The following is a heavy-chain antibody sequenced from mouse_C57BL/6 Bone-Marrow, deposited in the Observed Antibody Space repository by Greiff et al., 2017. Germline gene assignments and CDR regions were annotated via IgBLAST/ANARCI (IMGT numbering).Heavy chain of an antibody. Sequence: QVQLQQPGAELVKPGASVKLSCKASGYTFTSYWMHWVKQRPGQGLEWIGMIHPNSGSTNYNEKFKSKATLTVDKSSSTAYMQLSSLTSEDSAVYYCARSSTALATNWYFDVWGTGTTVTVSS. D-gene: IGHD3-2*01. CDR1: GYTFTSYW. CDR2: IHPNSGST. V-gene: IGHV1-64*01. J-gene: IGHJ1*03. CDR3: ARSSTALATNWYFDV.